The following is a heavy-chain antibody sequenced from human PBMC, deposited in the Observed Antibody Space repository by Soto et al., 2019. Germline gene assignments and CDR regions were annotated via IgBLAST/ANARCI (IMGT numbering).Heavy chain of an antibody. J-gene: IGHJ6*02. CDR3: ARGPAMGYYYYYGMDV. D-gene: IGHD5-18*01. CDR1: GGSFSGYY. CDR2: INHSGST. V-gene: IGHV4-34*01. Sequence: SETVSRTCAVYGGSFSGYYWSWIRQPPGKGLEWIGEINHSGSTNYNPSLKSRVTISVDTSKNQFSLKLSSVTAADTAVYYCARGPAMGYYYYYGMDVWGQGTTVPVSS.